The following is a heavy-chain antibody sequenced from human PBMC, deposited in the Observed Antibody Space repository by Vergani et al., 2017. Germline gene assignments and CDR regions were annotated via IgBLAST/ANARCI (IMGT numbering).Heavy chain of an antibody. CDR1: GFTVSSNY. D-gene: IGHD6-19*01. Sequence: EVQLVESGGGLVQPGGSLRLSCAASGFTVSSNYMSWVRQAPGKGLEWVSVIYSGGSTYYADSVKGRFTISRDNSKNTLYLQMNSLRAEDTAVYYCARASVAGYYYYYMDVWGKGTTVTVSS. J-gene: IGHJ6*03. CDR2: IYSGGST. CDR3: ARASVAGYYYYYMDV. V-gene: IGHV3-53*04.